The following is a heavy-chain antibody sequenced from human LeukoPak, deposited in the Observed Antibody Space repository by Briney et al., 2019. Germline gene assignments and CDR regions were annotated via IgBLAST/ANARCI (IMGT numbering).Heavy chain of an antibody. CDR1: GFTFSDAW. CDR3: TTDGPDP. Sequence: GGSLRLSCAASGFTFSDAWMSWVRHSPGKGLEWLGRIKGKTDGGTIDYAAPAKGRFIISRDNSKNTLYLQMNSLKIEDTAVYYCTTDGPDPWGQGTLVTVSS. CDR2: IKGKTDGGTI. J-gene: IGHJ5*02. V-gene: IGHV3-15*01.